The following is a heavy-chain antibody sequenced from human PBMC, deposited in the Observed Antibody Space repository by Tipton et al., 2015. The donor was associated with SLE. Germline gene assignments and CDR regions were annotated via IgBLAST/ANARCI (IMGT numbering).Heavy chain of an antibody. J-gene: IGHJ6*02. V-gene: IGHV3-30*18. Sequence: SLRLSCAASGFTFSSYGMHWVRQAPGKGLEWVAVIWYDGSNKYYADSVKGRFTISRDNSKNTLYLQMNSLRAEDTAVYYCAKDGEGYSSSLFGGDFCGMDVWGHGTPVTVSS. CDR1: GFTFSSYG. D-gene: IGHD6-13*01. CDR2: IWYDGSNK. CDR3: AKDGEGYSSSLFGGDFCGMDV.